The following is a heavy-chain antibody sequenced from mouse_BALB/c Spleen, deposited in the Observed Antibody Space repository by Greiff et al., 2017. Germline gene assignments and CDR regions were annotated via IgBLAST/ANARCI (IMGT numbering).Heavy chain of an antibody. Sequence: EVQRVESGGGLVKPGGSLKLSCAASGFTFSDYYMYWVRQTPEKRLEWVATISDGGSYTYYPDSVKGRFTISRDNAKNNLYLQMSSLKSEDTAMYYCARDLGIHYYGYNAMDYWGQGTSVTVSS. J-gene: IGHJ4*01. CDR3: ARDLGIHYYGYNAMDY. CDR1: GFTFSDYY. D-gene: IGHD1-2*01. V-gene: IGHV5-4*02. CDR2: ISDGGSYT.